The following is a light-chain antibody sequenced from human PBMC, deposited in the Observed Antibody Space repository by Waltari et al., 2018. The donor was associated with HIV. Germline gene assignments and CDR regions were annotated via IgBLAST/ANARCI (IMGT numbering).Light chain of an antibody. CDR1: SSDVGGYNY. J-gene: IGLJ1*01. V-gene: IGLV2-23*02. CDR2: DVS. CDR3: CSYAGSSTYV. Sequence: QSALTQPASVSGSPGQSITISCTGTSSDVGGYNYVSWYPQHPGKAPKLMIYDVSKRPSGVSNRFSGSKSGNTASLTISGLQAEDETDYCCCSYAGSSTYVFGTGTKVTVL.